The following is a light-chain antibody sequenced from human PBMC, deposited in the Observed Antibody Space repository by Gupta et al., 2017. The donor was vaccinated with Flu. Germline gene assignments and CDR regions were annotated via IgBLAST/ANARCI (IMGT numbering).Light chain of an antibody. J-gene: IGLJ3*02. V-gene: IGLV7-43*01. CDR3: LLSYPGYWL. CDR1: TGAVTGGHY. Sequence: HTVLTQVPSLTSSPVGTVTLTCASSTGAVTGGHYANWFQQKPGQAPRALIYSASHKHSWTPARFSGSLLGGKAALTLSGVRPEDEADYFCLLSYPGYWLFGGGTRLTVL. CDR2: SAS.